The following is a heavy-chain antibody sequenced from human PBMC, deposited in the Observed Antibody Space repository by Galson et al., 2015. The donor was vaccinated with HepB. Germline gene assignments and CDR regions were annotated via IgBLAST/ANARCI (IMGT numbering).Heavy chain of an antibody. J-gene: IGHJ6*02. V-gene: IGHV3-9*01. CDR2: ISWNSDFT. Sequence: SLRLSCAASGFTFEDYAMHWVRQVPGKGLEWVSGISWNSDFTGYADSVRGRFTNSRDNAKYSLYLQMNSLRAEDTALYYCAQDLTYYYGSGSYFVGMDVWGQGTTVAVSS. CDR1: GFTFEDYA. D-gene: IGHD3-10*01. CDR3: AQDLTYYYGSGSYFVGMDV.